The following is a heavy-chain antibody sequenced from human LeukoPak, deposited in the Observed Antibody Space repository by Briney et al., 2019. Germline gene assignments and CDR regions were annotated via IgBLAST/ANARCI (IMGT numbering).Heavy chain of an antibody. CDR2: IYYSGST. V-gene: IGHV4-59*01. D-gene: IGHD3-22*01. J-gene: IGHJ5*02. CDR1: GGSISSYY. Sequence: SETLSLTCTVSGGSISSYYWSWIRQPPGKGLEWIGYIYYSGSTNYNPSVKSRVTISVDTSKNQFSLKLSSVTAADTAVYYCARATYDSSGITTCWFDPWGQGTLVTVSS. CDR3: ARATYDSSGITTCWFDP.